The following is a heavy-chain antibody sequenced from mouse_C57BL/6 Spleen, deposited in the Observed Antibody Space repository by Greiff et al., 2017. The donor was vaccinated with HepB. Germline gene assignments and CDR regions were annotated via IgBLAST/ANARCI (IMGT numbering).Heavy chain of an antibody. Sequence: EVQLQQSGPELVKPGASVKIPCKASGYTFTDYNMDWVKQSHGKSLEWIGDINPNNGGTIYNQKFKGKATLTVDKSSSTAYMALRSLTSEDTAVYYCARSLYYGSSYGAMDYWGQGTSVTVSS. D-gene: IGHD1-1*01. CDR3: ARSLYYGSSYGAMDY. CDR2: INPNNGGT. J-gene: IGHJ4*01. V-gene: IGHV1-18*01. CDR1: GYTFTDYN.